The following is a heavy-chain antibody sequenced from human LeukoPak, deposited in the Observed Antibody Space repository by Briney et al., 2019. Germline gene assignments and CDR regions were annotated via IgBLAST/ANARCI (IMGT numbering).Heavy chain of an antibody. Sequence: GGSLGLSCAASGFTFSTYAMHWVRQAPGKGLEYVSGITRKGDSTYYADSVKGRFTISRDNSKNTLYLQMGGLRAEDMAVYYCARQAAGVVYWGQGTLVTVSS. D-gene: IGHD6-13*01. CDR1: GFTFSTYA. J-gene: IGHJ4*02. CDR2: ITRKGDST. CDR3: ARQAAGVVY. V-gene: IGHV3-64*02.